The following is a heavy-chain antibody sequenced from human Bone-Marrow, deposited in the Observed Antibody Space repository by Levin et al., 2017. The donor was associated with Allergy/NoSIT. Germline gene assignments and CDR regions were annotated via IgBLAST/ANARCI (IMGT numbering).Heavy chain of an antibody. D-gene: IGHD4-17*01. CDR3: ARTPINRLGYGEFPEY. CDR2: IDWDDDK. Sequence: SQTLSLTCTFSGFSLSTPGMRVSWIRQPPGKALEWLGRIDWDDDKLYTTSLRTRLTFSRDTSRRQVVLTMTNMGPLDTATYYCARTPINRLGYGEFPEYWGQGRLVTVSS. V-gene: IGHV2-70*04. J-gene: IGHJ4*02. CDR1: GFSLSTPGMR.